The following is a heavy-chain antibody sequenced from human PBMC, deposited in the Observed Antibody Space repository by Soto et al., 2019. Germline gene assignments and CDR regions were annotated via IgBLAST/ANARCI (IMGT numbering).Heavy chain of an antibody. J-gene: IGHJ4*02. CDR1: GFSFSSYA. CDR2: ISYDGSNK. CDR3: ARGSVIAVAAADY. Sequence: PGGSLGLSCAACGFSFSSYAMHWVRQAPGKGLEWVAVISYDGSNKYYADSVKGRFTISRDNSKNTLYLQMNSLRAEDTAVYYWARGSVIAVAAADYWGQGTLVTVSS. D-gene: IGHD6-19*01. V-gene: IGHV3-30-3*01.